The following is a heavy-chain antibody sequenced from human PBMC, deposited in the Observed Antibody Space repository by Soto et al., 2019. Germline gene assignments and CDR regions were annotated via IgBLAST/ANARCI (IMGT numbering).Heavy chain of an antibody. CDR3: ARGDSSSPDYYYYGMDV. CDR1: GGTFSSYA. CDR2: IIPIFGTA. J-gene: IGHJ6*02. Sequence: TVKVSCKASGGTFSSYAISWVRQAPGQGLEWMGGIIPIFGTANYAQKFQGRVTITADESTSTAYMELSSLRSEDTAVYYCARGDSSSPDYYYYGMDVWGQGTTVTVSS. V-gene: IGHV1-69*13. D-gene: IGHD6-6*01.